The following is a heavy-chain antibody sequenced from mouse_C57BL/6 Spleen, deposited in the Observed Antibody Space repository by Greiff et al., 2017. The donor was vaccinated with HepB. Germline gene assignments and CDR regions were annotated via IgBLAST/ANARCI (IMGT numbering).Heavy chain of an antibody. J-gene: IGHJ2*01. CDR1: GYTFTDYY. V-gene: IGHV1-19*01. CDR2: INPYNGGT. D-gene: IGHD2-2*01. CDR3: ARVTTYYFDY. Sequence: EVQLQQSGPVLVKPGASVKMSCKASGYTFTDYYMNWVKQSHGKSLEWIGVINPYNGGTSYNQKFKGKATLTVDKSSSTAYMALNSLTSEDSAVYYCARVTTYYFDYWGQGTTLTVSS.